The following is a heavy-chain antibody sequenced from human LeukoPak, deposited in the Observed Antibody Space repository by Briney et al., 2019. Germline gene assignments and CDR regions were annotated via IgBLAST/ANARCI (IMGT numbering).Heavy chain of an antibody. CDR3: AKDPTVVTPGGVAFDI. D-gene: IGHD4-23*01. J-gene: IGHJ3*02. CDR1: GFTFSSYT. V-gene: IGHV3-21*04. Sequence: PGGSLRLSCAASGFTFSSYTMNWVRQAPGKGPEWVSSITSSSSYIYYADSVKGRFTISRDNVKNSLYLQMNSLRAEDTAVYYCAKDPTVVTPGGVAFDIWGQGTMVTVSS. CDR2: ITSSSSYI.